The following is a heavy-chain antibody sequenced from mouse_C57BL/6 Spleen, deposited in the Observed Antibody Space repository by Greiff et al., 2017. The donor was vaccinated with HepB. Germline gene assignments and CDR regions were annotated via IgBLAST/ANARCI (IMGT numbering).Heavy chain of an antibody. Sequence: EVQLVESGGGLVKPGGSLKLSCAASGFTFSDYGMHWVRQAPEKGLEWVAYISSGSSTIYYADTVKGRFTISRDNAKNTLFLQMTSLRSEDTAMYYCARGPPYYGSSYFDYWGQGTTLTVSS. CDR3: ARGPPYYGSSYFDY. V-gene: IGHV5-17*01. CDR2: ISSGSSTI. J-gene: IGHJ2*01. D-gene: IGHD1-1*01. CDR1: GFTFSDYG.